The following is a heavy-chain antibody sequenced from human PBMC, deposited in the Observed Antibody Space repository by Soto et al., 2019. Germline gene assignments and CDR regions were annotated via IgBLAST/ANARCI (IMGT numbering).Heavy chain of an antibody. CDR3: ARLTSEEFSGAFDY. V-gene: IGHV4-59*08. CDR2: IYYSGNT. Sequence: QVQLQESGPGLVKPSETLSLTCTVSGGSISSYYWSWIRQPPGKGLEWIGHIYYSGNTNYNPSLKSRVTISVDTSKNQFSLKLSSVTAADTAVYYCARLTSEEFSGAFDYWGQGTLVTVSS. D-gene: IGHD1-26*01. CDR1: GGSISSYY. J-gene: IGHJ4*02.